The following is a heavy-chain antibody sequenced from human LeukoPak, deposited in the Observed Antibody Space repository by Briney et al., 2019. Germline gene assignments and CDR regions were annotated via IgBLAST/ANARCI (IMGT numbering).Heavy chain of an antibody. J-gene: IGHJ3*02. CDR1: GYSISSGYY. V-gene: IGHV4-38-2*02. CDR3: ASLTPSDKYSGSYSDAFDI. CDR2: IYHSGST. Sequence: SETLSLTCTVSGYSISSGYYWGWIRQPPGKGLEWIGSIYHSGSTYYNPSLKSRVTISVDTSKNQFSLKLSSVTAADTAVYYCASLTPSDKYSGSYSDAFDIWGQGTMVTVSS. D-gene: IGHD1-26*01.